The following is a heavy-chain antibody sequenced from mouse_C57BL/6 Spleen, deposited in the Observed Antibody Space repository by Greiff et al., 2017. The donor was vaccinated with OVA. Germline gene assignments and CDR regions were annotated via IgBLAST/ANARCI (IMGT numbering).Heavy chain of an antibody. V-gene: IGHV1-64*01. Sequence: QVQLQQPGAELVKPGASVKLSCKASGYTFTSYWMHWVKQRPGQGLEWIGMIHPNSGSTNYNEKFKSKATLTVDKSSSTAYMQLSSLTSEDSAVYYCARAGIYYGTHWYCDVWGTGTTVTVSS. J-gene: IGHJ1*03. CDR1: GYTFTSYW. CDR3: ARAGIYYGTHWYCDV. D-gene: IGHD2-1*01. CDR2: IHPNSGST.